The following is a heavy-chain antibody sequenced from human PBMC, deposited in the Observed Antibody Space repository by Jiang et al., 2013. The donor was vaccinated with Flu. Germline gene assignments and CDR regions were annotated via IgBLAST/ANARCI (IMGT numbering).Heavy chain of an antibody. CDR1: GFTFSNYA. Sequence: GGPLRLSCAASGFTFSNYAMSWVRQAPGKGLEWVSGISKSADYTYYADSVKGRFTISRDNSKNTLYLQMSSLRAEDTAVYYCAKAGSNNWFDTWGQGTLVTVSS. J-gene: IGHJ5*02. CDR2: ISKSADYT. D-gene: IGHD2-2*01. V-gene: IGHV3-23*01. CDR3: AKAGSNNWFDT.